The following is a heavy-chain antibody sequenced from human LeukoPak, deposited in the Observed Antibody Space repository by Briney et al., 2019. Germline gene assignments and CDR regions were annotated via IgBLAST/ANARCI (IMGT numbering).Heavy chain of an antibody. CDR1: GFTFSSYS. V-gene: IGHV3-21*04. Sequence: PGGSLRLSCAASGFTFSSYSMNWVRQAPGKGLEWVSSISSSSSYIYYADSVKGRFTISRDNSKNMLYLQMNSLRAEDTAVYYCAKDLAAGTSNWGQGTLVTVSS. CDR3: AKDLAAGTSN. CDR2: ISSSSSYI. D-gene: IGHD6-13*01. J-gene: IGHJ4*02.